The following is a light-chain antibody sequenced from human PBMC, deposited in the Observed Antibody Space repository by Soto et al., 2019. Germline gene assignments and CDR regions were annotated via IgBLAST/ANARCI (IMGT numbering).Light chain of an antibody. V-gene: IGLV8-61*01. CDR3: VLYMGGSWV. Sequence: QAVVTQEPSFSVSPGGTVTLTCGLSSGSVSTNYYPSWYHQTPGQAPRTLMYSTNIRSSGVPDRFSASILGNKAALTITGAQADDESDYYCVLYMGGSWVFGGGTQLTVL. J-gene: IGLJ3*02. CDR2: STN. CDR1: SGSVSTNYY.